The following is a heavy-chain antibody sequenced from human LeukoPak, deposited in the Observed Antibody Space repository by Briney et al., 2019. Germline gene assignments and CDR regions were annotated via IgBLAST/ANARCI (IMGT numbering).Heavy chain of an antibody. CDR3: ARDNVAAAGYYYYYGMDV. D-gene: IGHD6-13*01. CDR2: IYSGGST. Sequence: GGSLRLSCAASGFTVSSNYMSWVRQAPGKGLEWVSVIYSGGSTYYADSVKGRFTISRDNSKNTLYLQMNSLRAEDTAVYYCARDNVAAAGYYYYYGMDVWGKGTTVTVSS. J-gene: IGHJ6*04. V-gene: IGHV3-53*01. CDR1: GFTVSSNY.